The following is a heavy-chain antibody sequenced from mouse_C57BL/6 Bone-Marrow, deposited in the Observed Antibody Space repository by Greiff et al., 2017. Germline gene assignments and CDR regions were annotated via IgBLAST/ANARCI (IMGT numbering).Heavy chain of an antibody. D-gene: IGHD1-1*01. CDR2: ISSGSSTI. Sequence: EVHLVESGGGLVKPGGSLKLSCAASGFTFSDYGMHWVRQAPEKGLEWVAYISSGSSTIYYADTVKGRFTISRENAKNTLFLQMTSLRSEDTAMYYCARKYGVSSYWYFGVWGKGTTVTVSS. J-gene: IGHJ1*03. CDR1: GFTFSDYG. V-gene: IGHV5-17*01. CDR3: ARKYGVSSYWYFGV.